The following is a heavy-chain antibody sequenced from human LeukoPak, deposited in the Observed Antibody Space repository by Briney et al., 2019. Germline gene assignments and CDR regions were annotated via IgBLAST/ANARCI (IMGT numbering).Heavy chain of an antibody. CDR2: ISGSGGST. CDR3: ACPRYSSSWTPAGY. J-gene: IGHJ4*02. CDR1: GFTFSSYA. V-gene: IGHV3-23*01. Sequence: GGSLRLSCAASGFTFSSYAMSWVRQAPGKGLEWVSAISGSGGSTYYADSVKGRFTISRDNSKNTLYLQMNSLRAEDTAVYYCACPRYSSSWTPAGYWGQGTLVTVSS. D-gene: IGHD6-13*01.